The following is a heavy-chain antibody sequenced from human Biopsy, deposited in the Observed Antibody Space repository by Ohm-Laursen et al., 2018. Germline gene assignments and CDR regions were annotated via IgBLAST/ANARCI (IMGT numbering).Heavy chain of an antibody. J-gene: IGHJ4*02. CDR2: RFHSGSP. CDR3: VRLNRRGNIIFFDY. V-gene: IGHV4-59*08. Sequence: SETLSLTCTASGGSITADFWTWIRQTPGERLEWIGYRFHSGSPMYNPSLKSRVTISVDTSKSQFSLTLTSVTAADTAVYYCVRLNRRGNIIFFDYWGRGTLVTVSS. CDR1: GGSITADF. D-gene: IGHD3/OR15-3a*01.